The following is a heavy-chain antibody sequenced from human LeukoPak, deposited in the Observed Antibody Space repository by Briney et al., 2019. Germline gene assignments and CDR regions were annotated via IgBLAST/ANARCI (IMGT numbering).Heavy chain of an antibody. D-gene: IGHD5-12*01. CDR3: PASGYDYYFDY. CDR1: GFTFSSYA. V-gene: IGHV3-30*04. CDR2: ISYDGSNK. Sequence: QPERSLRLSCAASGFTFSSYAMHWVRQAPGKGLEWVAVISYDGSNKYYADSVKGRFTISRDNSKNTLYLQMNSLRAEDTAVYYCPASGYDYYFDYWGQGTLVTVSS. J-gene: IGHJ4*02.